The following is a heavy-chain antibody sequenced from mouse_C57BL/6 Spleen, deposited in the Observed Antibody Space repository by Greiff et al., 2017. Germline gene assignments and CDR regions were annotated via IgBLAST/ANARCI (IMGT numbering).Heavy chain of an antibody. J-gene: IGHJ1*03. CDR3: AVITTVVADWYFDV. V-gene: IGHV1-9*01. Sequence: VQLQQSGAELMKPGASVKLSCKATGYTFTGYWIEWVQQSPGHGLEWIGEILPGSGSTNYNEKFKGKATFTADTYSNTAYMQLSSLTTEDSAIYYCAVITTVVADWYFDVGGTGTTVTVSS. CDR1: GYTFTGYW. D-gene: IGHD1-1*01. CDR2: ILPGSGST.